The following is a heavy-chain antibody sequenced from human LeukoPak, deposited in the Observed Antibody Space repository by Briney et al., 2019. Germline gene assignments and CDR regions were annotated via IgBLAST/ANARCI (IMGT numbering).Heavy chain of an antibody. V-gene: IGHV3-23*01. CDR1: GFTFSNYA. J-gene: IGHJ4*02. CDR3: ARDPGDY. Sequence: PGGSLRLSCAASGFTFSNYAMTWVRQAPGKGVEWVSAISRSTGATYYADSVKGRFSISRDNAKNSLYLQMNSLRAEETAVYYCARDPGDYWGQGTLVTVSS. D-gene: IGHD3-10*01. CDR2: ISRSTGAT.